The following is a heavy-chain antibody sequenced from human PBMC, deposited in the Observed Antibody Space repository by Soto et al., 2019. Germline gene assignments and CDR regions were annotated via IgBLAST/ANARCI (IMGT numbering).Heavy chain of an antibody. CDR3: VRDLLWVGEL. D-gene: IGHD3-10*01. J-gene: IGHJ1*01. CDR1: GGSISSYY. CDR2: IYYSGST. Sequence: QVQLQESGPGLVKPSETLSLTCTVSGGSISSYYWNWIRQPPGKGLEWIGYIYYSGSTNYNPSIKSRVTMSVDTSKNQFSLRLSSVTAADTAVYYCVRDLLWVGELWGQGTRVSVSS. V-gene: IGHV4-59*01.